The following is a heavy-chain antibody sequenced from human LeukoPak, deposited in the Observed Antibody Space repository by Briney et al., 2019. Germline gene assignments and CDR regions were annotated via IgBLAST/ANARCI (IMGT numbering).Heavy chain of an antibody. J-gene: IGHJ5*02. Sequence: PGGSLRLSCAGSGFTFSNYTMNWVRQVAGKGLQWISSIYSGSTYIYYADSLKGRFTISRDDAKNSLYLQMNSLRAEDTAVYYCAKGMYYYDSSGYYTWGQGTLVTVSS. CDR3: AKGMYYYDSSGYYT. CDR2: IYSGSTYI. V-gene: IGHV3-21*01. D-gene: IGHD3-22*01. CDR1: GFTFSNYT.